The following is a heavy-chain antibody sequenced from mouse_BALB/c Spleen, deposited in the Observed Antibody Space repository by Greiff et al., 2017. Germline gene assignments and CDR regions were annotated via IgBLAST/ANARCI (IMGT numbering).Heavy chain of an antibody. J-gene: IGHJ3*01. Sequence: VQLQQSGAELVKPGASVKLSCKASGYTFTSYYMYWVKQRPGQGLEWIGEINPSNGGTNFNEKFKSKATLTVDKSSSTAYMQLSSLTSEDSAVYYCTRNGYRYDWFAYWGQGTLVTVSA. CDR1: GYTFTSYY. V-gene: IGHV1S81*02. D-gene: IGHD2-14*01. CDR3: TRNGYRYDWFAY. CDR2: INPSNGGT.